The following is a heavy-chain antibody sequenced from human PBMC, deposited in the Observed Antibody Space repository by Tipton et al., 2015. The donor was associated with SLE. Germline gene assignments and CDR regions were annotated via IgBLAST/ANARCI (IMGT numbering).Heavy chain of an antibody. CDR2: ISYSGST. CDR1: GASISSLY. V-gene: IGHV4-59*11. D-gene: IGHD5-12*01. J-gene: IGHJ3*02. Sequence: TLSLTCTVSGASISSLYWSWIRQPPGKGLEWIGCISYSGSTNYNPSLRSRVTLSIDTSKNQFSLKLSSVTAADTAVYYCARGHERHYDSPNFDIWGQGTMVTVSS. CDR3: ARGHERHYDSPNFDI.